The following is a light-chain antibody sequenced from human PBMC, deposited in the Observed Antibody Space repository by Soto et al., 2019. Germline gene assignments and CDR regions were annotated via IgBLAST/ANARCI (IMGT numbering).Light chain of an antibody. J-gene: IGKJ1*01. CDR1: QSVSSSY. V-gene: IGKV3-20*01. CDR2: GAS. CDR3: QQYGSSPWT. Sequence: EIVLTPSPGTPFLSPREKDTHPCPASQSVSSSYLAWYQQKPGQAPRLLIYGASSRATGIPDRFSGSGSGTNFTLTISRLEPEDFAVYYCQQYGSSPWTFGQGTKVDIK.